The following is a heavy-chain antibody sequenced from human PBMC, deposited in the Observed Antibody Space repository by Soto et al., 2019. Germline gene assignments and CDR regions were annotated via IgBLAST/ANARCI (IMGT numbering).Heavy chain of an antibody. Sequence: ASVKVSCKASGGTFSSYAISWVRQAPGQGLEWMGGIIPIFGTANYAQKFQGRVTITADESTSTAYMELSSLRSEDTAVYYCAKERRVVVPAAIPGYYYGMDVWGQGTTVTVSS. CDR2: IIPIFGTA. D-gene: IGHD2-2*02. CDR3: AKERRVVVPAAIPGYYYGMDV. J-gene: IGHJ6*02. V-gene: IGHV1-69*13. CDR1: GGTFSSYA.